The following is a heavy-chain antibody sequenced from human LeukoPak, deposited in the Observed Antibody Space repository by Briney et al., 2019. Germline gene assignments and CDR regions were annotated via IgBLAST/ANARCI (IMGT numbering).Heavy chain of an antibody. J-gene: IGHJ4*02. CDR1: GFTGNTNY. D-gene: IGHD4-17*01. CDR3: ARGLYGYYAFDH. CDR2: IYSGGDT. V-gene: IGHV3-66*01. Sequence: PGGSLRLSCAASGFTGNTNYMGWVRQAPGKGLEWVSVIYSGGDTYYADSVKGRITISRDNSKNTVYLQMNSLRVDDTAVYFCARGLYGYYAFDHWGQGTLVSVSP.